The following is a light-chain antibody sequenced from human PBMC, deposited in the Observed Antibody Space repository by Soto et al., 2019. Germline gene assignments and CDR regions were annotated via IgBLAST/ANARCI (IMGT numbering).Light chain of an antibody. CDR1: QTISSW. CDR2: KAS. Sequence: DIQMTQSPSTLSASVGDRVTIICRASQTISSWLAWYQQKGGKAPKLLISKASNLDSGVPSRFSGSGSGTEFNRTISSLQPEDFATYYCQQYNSFIWTFGQGTKVDIK. CDR3: QQYNSFIWT. V-gene: IGKV1-5*03. J-gene: IGKJ1*01.